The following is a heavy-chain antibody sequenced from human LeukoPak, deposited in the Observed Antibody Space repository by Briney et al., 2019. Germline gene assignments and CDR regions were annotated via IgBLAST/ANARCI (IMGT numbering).Heavy chain of an antibody. CDR1: GFTFRNYW. Sequence: GGSLRLSCAASGFTFRNYWMNWVRQAPGKGLVWVSHINSDGSGRTYADSVKGRFTISRDNATNTLYLQMNILRAEDTAVYYCARGDIVGNAYFYYMDVWGKGTTVTVSS. V-gene: IGHV3-74*01. J-gene: IGHJ6*03. D-gene: IGHD2-15*01. CDR3: ARGDIVGNAYFYYMDV. CDR2: INSDGSGR.